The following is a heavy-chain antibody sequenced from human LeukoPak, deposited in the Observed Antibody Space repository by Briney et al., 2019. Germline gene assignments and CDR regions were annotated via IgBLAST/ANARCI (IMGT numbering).Heavy chain of an antibody. CDR3: ARAGRKSRGVDIVRKKETGYYYYMDV. V-gene: IGHV3-7*01. D-gene: IGHD2-15*01. J-gene: IGHJ6*03. Sequence: GGSLRLSCAASGLTFSSYWMSWVRQAPGKGLEWVANIKQDGSEKYYVDSVKGRFTISRDNAKNSLYLQMNSLRAEDTAVYYCARAGRKSRGVDIVRKKETGYYYYMDVWGKGTTVTVSS. CDR2: IKQDGSEK. CDR1: GLTFSSYW.